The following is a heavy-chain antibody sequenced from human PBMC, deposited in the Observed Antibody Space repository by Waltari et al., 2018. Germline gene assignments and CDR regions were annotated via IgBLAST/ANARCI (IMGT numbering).Heavy chain of an antibody. V-gene: IGHV4-61*02. CDR3: ASREIAAALGMDV. CDR2: IYTRGST. J-gene: IGHJ6*02. CDR1: GGSISSGSYY. Sequence: QVQLQESGPGLVKPSQTLSLTCTVSGGSISSGSYYWSWIRQPAGKGLEWIGRIYTRGSTNYTPSLKSRVTISVDTSKNQCSLKLSSVTAADTAVYYCASREIAAALGMDVWGQGTTVTVS. D-gene: IGHD6-13*01.